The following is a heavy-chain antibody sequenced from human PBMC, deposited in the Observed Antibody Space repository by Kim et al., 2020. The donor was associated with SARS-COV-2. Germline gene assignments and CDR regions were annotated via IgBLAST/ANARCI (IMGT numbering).Heavy chain of an antibody. CDR3: VWWEVKRQLGRNSYYYYYGMDV. D-gene: IGHD6-6*01. V-gene: IGHV5-10-1*01. Sequence: GESLKISCKGSGYSFTSYWISWVRQMPGKGLEWMGRIDPSDSYTNYSPSFQGHVTISADKSISTAYLQWSSLKASDTAMYYCVWWEVKRQLGRNSYYYYYGMDVWGQGTTVTVSS. J-gene: IGHJ6*02. CDR1: GYSFTSYW. CDR2: IDPSDSYT.